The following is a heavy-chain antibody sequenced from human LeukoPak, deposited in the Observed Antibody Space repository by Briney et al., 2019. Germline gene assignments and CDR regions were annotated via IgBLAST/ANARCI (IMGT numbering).Heavy chain of an antibody. J-gene: IGHJ4*02. Sequence: VASVKVSCKASGGTFSSYAISWVRQAPGQGLEWMGGIILIFGTANYAQKFQGRVTITADKSTSTAYMELSSLRSEDTAVYYCARDSPYSSSWFDYWGQGTLVTVSS. V-gene: IGHV1-69*06. CDR1: GGTFSSYA. D-gene: IGHD6-13*01. CDR3: ARDSPYSSSWFDY. CDR2: IILIFGTA.